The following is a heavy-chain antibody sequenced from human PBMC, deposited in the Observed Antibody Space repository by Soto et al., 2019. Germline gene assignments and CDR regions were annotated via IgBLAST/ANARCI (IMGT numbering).Heavy chain of an antibody. CDR1: GGSISGSDYN. CDR3: ARLLFGAANWFDP. V-gene: IGHV4-61*05. J-gene: IGHJ5*02. Sequence: SETLSLTCTVSGGSISGSDYNWGWIRQPPGKGLEWIGYIYYSGSTNYNPSLKSRVTISVDTSKNQFSLKLSSVTAADTAVYYCARLLFGAANWFDPWGQGTLVTVSS. CDR2: IYYSGST. D-gene: IGHD3-10*01.